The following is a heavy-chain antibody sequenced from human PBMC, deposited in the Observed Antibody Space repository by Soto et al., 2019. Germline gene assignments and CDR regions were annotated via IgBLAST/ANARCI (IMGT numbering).Heavy chain of an antibody. V-gene: IGHV4-4*02. CDR2: IYHSGST. D-gene: IGHD3-3*01. CDR3: ATVLRFFGYGMDV. J-gene: IGHJ6*02. Sequence: QVQLQVSGPGLVKPSGPLSLTCAVSGGSLSSRNWWSWVRQPPGKGLEWIGEIYHSGSTTYNPSLKSRVTISVDKSKNQFSLKLSSVTAADTAVYYCATVLRFFGYGMDVWGQGTTVTVSS. CDR1: GGSLSSRNW.